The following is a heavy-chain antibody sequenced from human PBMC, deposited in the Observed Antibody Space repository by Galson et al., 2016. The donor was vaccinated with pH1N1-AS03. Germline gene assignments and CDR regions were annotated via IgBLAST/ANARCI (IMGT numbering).Heavy chain of an antibody. CDR1: GGSIRNSADY. Sequence: ETLSLTCTVSGGSIRNSADYWGWIRQPPGRGLEWIGNVYHTGTPFFNPSLSSRVTISVDTSVNQFSLRLTSVTAADTALYYCARDPPLEIGWYFDLWGRGTLVTVSS. CDR2: VYHTGTP. V-gene: IGHV4-39*07. J-gene: IGHJ2*01. D-gene: IGHD3-3*01. CDR3: ARDPPLEIGWYFDL.